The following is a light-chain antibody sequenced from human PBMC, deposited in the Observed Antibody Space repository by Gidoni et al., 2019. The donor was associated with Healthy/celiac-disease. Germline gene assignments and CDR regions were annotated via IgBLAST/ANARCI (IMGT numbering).Light chain of an antibody. CDR3: QQSYSTPYT. CDR2: AAS. CDR1: QSISSY. J-gene: IGKJ2*01. V-gene: IGKV1-39*01. Sequence: DIQITQSPSSLSASVGDRVTITCRASQSISSYLNWYQQKPGKAPKLLIYAASSLQSGVPSRFSGSGSGTDFTLTISSLQPEDFATYYCQQSYSTPYTFXXXTKLEIK.